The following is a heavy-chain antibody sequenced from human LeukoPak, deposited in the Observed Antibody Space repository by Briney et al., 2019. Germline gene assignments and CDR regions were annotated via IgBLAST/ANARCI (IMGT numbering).Heavy chain of an antibody. D-gene: IGHD5-12*01. Sequence: QSGGSLRPSCAASGFTFDDYTMHWVRQAPGKGLEWVSLISWDGGSTYYADSVKGRFTISRDNSRHTLYLQMNSLGAEDTALYYCAKDKEYSGFGPILSGYYYGMDVWGKGTTVTVSS. J-gene: IGHJ6*04. V-gene: IGHV3-43D*04. CDR2: ISWDGGST. CDR3: AKDKEYSGFGPILSGYYYGMDV. CDR1: GFTFDDYT.